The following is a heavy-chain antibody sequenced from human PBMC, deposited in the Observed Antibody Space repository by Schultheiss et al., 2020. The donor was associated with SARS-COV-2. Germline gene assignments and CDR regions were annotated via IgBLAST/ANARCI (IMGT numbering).Heavy chain of an antibody. D-gene: IGHD3-16*01. CDR1: GGSISSYY. J-gene: IGHJ6*03. CDR3: ARGAGGYYYYYYMDV. CDR2: IYYSGST. V-gene: IGHV4-59*01. Sequence: SETLSLTCTVSGGSISSYYWSWIRQPPGKGLEWIGYIYYSGSTNYNPSLKSRVTISVDTSKNQFSLKLSSVTAADTAVYYCARGAGGYYYYYYMDVWGKGTTVTVSS.